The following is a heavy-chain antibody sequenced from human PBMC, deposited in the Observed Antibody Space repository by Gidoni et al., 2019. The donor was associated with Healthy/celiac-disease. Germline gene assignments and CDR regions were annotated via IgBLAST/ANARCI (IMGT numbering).Heavy chain of an antibody. J-gene: IGHJ4*02. V-gene: IGHV3-33*01. CDR3: ARDGSGQYQLLW. CDR1: GFTFSSYG. Sequence: QVQLVESGGGVVQPGRSLRLSCAASGFTFSSYGMHWVRQAPGKGLEWVAVIWYDGSNKYYADSVKGRFTISRDNSKNTLYLQMNSLRAEDTAVYYCARDGSGQYQLLWWGQGTLVTVSS. D-gene: IGHD2-2*01. CDR2: IWYDGSNK.